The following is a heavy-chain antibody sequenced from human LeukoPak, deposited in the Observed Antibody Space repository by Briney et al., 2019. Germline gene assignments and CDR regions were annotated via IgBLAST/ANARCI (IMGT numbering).Heavy chain of an antibody. CDR1: GFTFSNYA. CDR3: ARAIRGTRNGMDV. Sequence: GGSLRLSCSASGFTFSNYAMHWVRQAPGEGLEYISGINRNGDDTYHADSVKGRFTMSRDNSKNTLYPQMNSLRAEDTAVYYCARAIRGTRNGMDVWGQGTTVTVSS. CDR2: INRNGDDT. J-gene: IGHJ6*02. D-gene: IGHD1-7*01. V-gene: IGHV3-64*04.